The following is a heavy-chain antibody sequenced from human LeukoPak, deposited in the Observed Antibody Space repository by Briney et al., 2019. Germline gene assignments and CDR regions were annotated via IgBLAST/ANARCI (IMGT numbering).Heavy chain of an antibody. CDR3: ARDKSGNSGWYSYFDY. J-gene: IGHJ4*02. CDR2: INPNSGGT. CDR1: GYTLTELS. D-gene: IGHD6-19*01. Sequence: ASVKVSCKVSGYTLTELSMHWVRQAPGQGLEWMGWINPNSGGTNYAQKFQGRVTMTRDTSISTAYMELSRLRSDDTAVYYCARDKSGNSGWYSYFDYWGQGTLVTVSS. V-gene: IGHV1-2*02.